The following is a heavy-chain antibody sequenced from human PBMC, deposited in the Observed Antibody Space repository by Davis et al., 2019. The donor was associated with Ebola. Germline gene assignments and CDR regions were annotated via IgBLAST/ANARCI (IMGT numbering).Heavy chain of an antibody. CDR1: GFTFSGSA. Sequence: GGSLRLSCAASGFTFSGSAMLWVRQASGKGLEWVGRIRSKANSYATAYAASVKGRFTISRDDSKNTAYLQMNRLKTEDTAVYYCSPSIVGATHTDYWGQGTLVTVSS. CDR3: SPSIVGATHTDY. CDR2: IRSKANSYAT. D-gene: IGHD1-26*01. J-gene: IGHJ4*02. V-gene: IGHV3-73*01.